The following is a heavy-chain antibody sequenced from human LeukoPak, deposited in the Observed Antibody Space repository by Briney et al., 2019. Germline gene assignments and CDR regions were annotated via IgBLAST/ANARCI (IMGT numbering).Heavy chain of an antibody. CDR1: GGSILDSTYY. Sequence: SETLSLTCTVSGGSILDSTYYWAWIRQPPGKGLEWIATIFYTGNTHYNPSLKSRVTMSVDTVKNQFSLNLNSVTAADTAVYYCARQSSGYYYGWFDPWGQGTLVTVCS. V-gene: IGHV4-39*01. CDR2: IFYTGNT. J-gene: IGHJ5*02. D-gene: IGHD3-22*01. CDR3: ARQSSGYYYGWFDP.